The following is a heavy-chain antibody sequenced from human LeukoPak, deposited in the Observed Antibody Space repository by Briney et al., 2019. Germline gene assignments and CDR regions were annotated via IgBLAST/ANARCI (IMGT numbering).Heavy chain of an antibody. J-gene: IGHJ4*02. V-gene: IGHV3-30*02. CDR2: IRYDGSNK. D-gene: IGHD3-3*01. CDR1: GFTFSSYG. CDR3: AKGSAVRFLEWLSHLDY. Sequence: GGSLRLSCAASGFTFSSYGMHWARQAPGKGLEWVAFIRYDGSNKYYADSVKGRFTISRDNSKNTLYLQMNSLRAEDTAVYYCAKGSAVRFLEWLSHLDYWGQGTLVTVSS.